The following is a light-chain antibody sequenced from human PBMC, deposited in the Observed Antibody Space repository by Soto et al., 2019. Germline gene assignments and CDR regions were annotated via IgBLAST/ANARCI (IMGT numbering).Light chain of an antibody. CDR2: DAS. J-gene: IGKJ4*02. CDR3: QQYNSYWRT. V-gene: IGKV1-5*01. Sequence: DIQMTQSPSTLSASVGDRVTITCRASQSISSWLAWYQQKPGKAPKLLIYDASSLESGVPSRCSGNRSGTELILSISSLKPDYIPTFYLQQYNSYWRTFGRGTLVEIK. CDR1: QSISSW.